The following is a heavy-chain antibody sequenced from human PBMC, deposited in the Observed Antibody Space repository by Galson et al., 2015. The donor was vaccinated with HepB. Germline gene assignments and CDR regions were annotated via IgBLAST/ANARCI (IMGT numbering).Heavy chain of an antibody. CDR2: IFSNDEK. D-gene: IGHD3-22*01. CDR3: ARGFGDYDMDPAFDI. V-gene: IGHV2-26*01. Sequence: PALVKPTQTLTLTCTFSGFSLSTSGMCVSWIRQPPGKALEWLAHIFSNDEKSYSTSLKSRLTISKDTSKSQVVLTMTNMDPVDTATYYCARGFGDYDMDPAFDIWGQGTIVTVSS. J-gene: IGHJ3*02. CDR1: GFSLSTSGMC.